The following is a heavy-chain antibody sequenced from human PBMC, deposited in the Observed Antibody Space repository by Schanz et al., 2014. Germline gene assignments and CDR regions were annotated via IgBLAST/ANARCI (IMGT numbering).Heavy chain of an antibody. D-gene: IGHD6-19*01. CDR3: AASSGWHPSTDY. CDR2: VHPGGST. CDR1: GFIVRSNY. J-gene: IGHJ4*02. V-gene: IGHV3-66*01. Sequence: EVQLVESGGGLVQPGGSLRLSCSASGFIVRSNYMTWVRQAPGKGLEWVSFVHPGGSTYYPDSVKGRFTISRDSSKNTLYLQMNSLRVEDTAVYYCAASSGWHPSTDYWGQGTLVTVSS.